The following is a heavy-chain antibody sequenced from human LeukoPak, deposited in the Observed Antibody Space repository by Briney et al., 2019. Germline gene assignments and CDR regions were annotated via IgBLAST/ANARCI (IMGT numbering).Heavy chain of an antibody. J-gene: IGHJ4*02. V-gene: IGHV1-2*02. D-gene: IGHD1-7*01. CDR1: GYTFTGYY. Sequence: ASVKVSCKASGYTFTGYYMHWVRQAPGQGLEWMGWINPNSGGTNYAQKFRGRVTMTRDTSISTAYMELSRLRSDDTAVYYCARVMIRYNWNYDFDYWGQGTLVTVSS. CDR2: INPNSGGT. CDR3: ARVMIRYNWNYDFDY.